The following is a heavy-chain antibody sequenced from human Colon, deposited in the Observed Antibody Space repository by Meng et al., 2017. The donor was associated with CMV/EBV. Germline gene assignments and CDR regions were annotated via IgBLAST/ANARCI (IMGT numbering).Heavy chain of an antibody. V-gene: IGHV6-1*01. Sequence: VSTNSAAWNWLRQSPSRGLEWLGRAYYRSKWYYDYTVSVKSRMTINPDTSKNQFSLQLNSVTPDDTAVYFCARGRHNDGNYYVFDCWGREPWSPSPQ. D-gene: IGHD3-10*02. CDR1: VSTNSAA. CDR3: ARGRHNDGNYYVFDC. CDR2: AYYRSKWYY. J-gene: IGHJ4*02.